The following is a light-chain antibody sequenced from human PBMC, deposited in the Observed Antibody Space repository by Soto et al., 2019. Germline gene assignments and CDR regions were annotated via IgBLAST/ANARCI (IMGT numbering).Light chain of an antibody. CDR3: QQFGASPRS. Sequence: EIVLTQSPGTLSLSPGERATLSCRASQSVPSNYLAWYQQKPGQAPRLLIYGASRRATGIPDRISGSGSGTDFTLTISRVEPEDFAVYYRQQFGASPRSFGLGTKVDIK. J-gene: IGKJ1*01. V-gene: IGKV3-20*01. CDR1: QSVPSNY. CDR2: GAS.